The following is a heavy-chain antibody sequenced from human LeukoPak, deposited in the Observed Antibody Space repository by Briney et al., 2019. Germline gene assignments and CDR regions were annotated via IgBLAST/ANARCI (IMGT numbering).Heavy chain of an antibody. CDR1: GFTFSSYA. V-gene: IGHV3-23*01. J-gene: IGHJ4*02. CDR3: AKNKWFGEFGSNFDY. D-gene: IGHD3-10*01. Sequence: PGGSLRLSCAASGFTFSSYAMSWVRQAPGKGLEWVSAISGSGGSTYYADSVKGRFTISRDNSKNTLYLQMNSLRAEDTAVYYCAKNKWFGEFGSNFDYWGQETLVTVSS. CDR2: ISGSGGST.